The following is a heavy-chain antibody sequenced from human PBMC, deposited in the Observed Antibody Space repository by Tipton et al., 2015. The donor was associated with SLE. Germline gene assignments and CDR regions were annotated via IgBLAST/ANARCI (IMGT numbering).Heavy chain of an antibody. CDR3: AREILMADY. V-gene: IGHV4-4*07. Sequence: TLSLTCAVYGGSFSGYYWSWIRQPAGKGLEWIGHIYTSGSTNYNPSLKSRVTISVDTSKDQFSLKLSSVTAADTAVYYCAREILMADYWGQGTLVTVSS. CDR1: GGSFSGYY. CDR2: IYTSGST. J-gene: IGHJ4*02. D-gene: IGHD5-24*01.